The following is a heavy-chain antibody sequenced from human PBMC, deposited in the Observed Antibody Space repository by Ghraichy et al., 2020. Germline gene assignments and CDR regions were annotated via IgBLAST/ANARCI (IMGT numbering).Heavy chain of an antibody. J-gene: IGHJ6*02. D-gene: IGHD1-7*01. CDR2: ISGSGGST. CDR3: AKEVNNWHYGYYYGMDV. CDR1: GFTFSSYA. V-gene: IGHV3-23*01. Sequence: GGSLRLSCAASGFTFSSYAMSWVRQAPGKGLEWVSAISGSGGSTYYADSVKGRFTFSRDNSKNTLYLQMNSLRAEDTAVYYCAKEVNNWHYGYYYGMDVWGQGTTVTVSS.